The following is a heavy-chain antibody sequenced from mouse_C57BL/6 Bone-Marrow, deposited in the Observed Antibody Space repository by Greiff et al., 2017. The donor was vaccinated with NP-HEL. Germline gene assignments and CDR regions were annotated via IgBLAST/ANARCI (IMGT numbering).Heavy chain of an antibody. CDR1: GFSLTSYG. Sequence: QVQLKQSGPGLVPPSQSLSITCKVSGFSLTSYGVHWVHQSPGKGLAWLGVIWRGGGTDSYAAFISRLSISKDNSKRQVFFKMNSLQADDTAIYYCARRGYGSSYYFDYWGQGTTLTVSS. CDR3: ARRGYGSSYYFDY. J-gene: IGHJ2*01. CDR2: IWRGGGT. V-gene: IGHV2-2*01. D-gene: IGHD1-1*01.